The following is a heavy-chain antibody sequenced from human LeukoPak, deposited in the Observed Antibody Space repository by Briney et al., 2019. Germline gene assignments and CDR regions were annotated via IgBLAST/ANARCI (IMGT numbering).Heavy chain of an antibody. Sequence: PSETLSLTCTVSGGSISSSPYFWGWIRHPPGKGLEWIGSIYYSGITYYNPSLKSRVTISVDTSKNQFSLKLSSVTAPDTALYCSAREELFYDFWSGSHGAFDVWGQGTMVSVSS. CDR2: IYYSGIT. V-gene: IGHV4-39*02. J-gene: IGHJ3*01. D-gene: IGHD3-3*01. CDR3: AREELFYDFWSGSHGAFDV. CDR1: GGSISSSPYF.